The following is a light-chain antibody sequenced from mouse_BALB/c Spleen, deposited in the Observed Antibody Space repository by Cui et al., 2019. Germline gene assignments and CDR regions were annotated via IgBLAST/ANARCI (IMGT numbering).Light chain of an antibody. V-gene: IGKV6-23*01. Sequence: DIVMTPSHKFMSTSVGDRVSITCKASQDVGTAVAWYQQKPGQSPKLLIYWASTRHTGVPDRFTGSGSGTDFTLTISNVQSEDLADYFCQQYSSYPLTFGSGTKLEIK. CDR3: QQYSSYPLT. J-gene: IGKJ4*01. CDR1: QDVGTA. CDR2: WAS.